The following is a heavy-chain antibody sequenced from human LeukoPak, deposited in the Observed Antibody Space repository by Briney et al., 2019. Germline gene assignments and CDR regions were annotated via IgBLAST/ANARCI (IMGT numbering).Heavy chain of an antibody. V-gene: IGHV3-23*01. CDR1: GFTFSSYA. Sequence: GGSLRLSCVGSGFTFSSYAMSWVRQAPGKGLEWVSAISGSGDNTYYADSVKGRFTISRDNSKNTLYLQMSGLRAEDTAVYYCANSRGAVAGAPDYWGQGALVTVSS. CDR3: ANSRGAVAGAPDY. D-gene: IGHD6-19*01. CDR2: ISGSGDNT. J-gene: IGHJ4*02.